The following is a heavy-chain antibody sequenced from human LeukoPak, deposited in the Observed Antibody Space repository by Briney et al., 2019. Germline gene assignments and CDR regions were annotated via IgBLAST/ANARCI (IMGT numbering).Heavy chain of an antibody. CDR1: GFTFPTYA. CDR3: AAKGNGYSGIYVFAH. J-gene: IGHJ4*02. CDR2: LYSSGGT. Sequence: PGGSLRLSCAASGFTFPTYAMKWVRQAPGKGLEWVSVLYSSGGTKYADSVKGRFTISRDSSDNTLHLQMNSLRAEDTAVYYCAAKGNGYSGIYVFAHWGQGTLVTVSS. D-gene: IGHD1-26*01. V-gene: IGHV3-66*01.